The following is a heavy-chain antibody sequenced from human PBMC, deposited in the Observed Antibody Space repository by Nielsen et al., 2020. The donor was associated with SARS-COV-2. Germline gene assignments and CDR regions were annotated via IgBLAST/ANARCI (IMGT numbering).Heavy chain of an antibody. CDR2: ISAYNGNT. J-gene: IGHJ4*02. D-gene: IGHD6-6*01. CDR3: ARNIAARPSSGYYFDY. CDR1: GYTFTSYG. Sequence: ASVKVSCKASGYTFTSYGISWVRQAPGQGLEWMGWISAYNGNTNYAQKLQGRVTMTTDTSTSTAYMELRSLRSDDTAVYYCARNIAARPSSGYYFDYWGQGTLVTVSS. V-gene: IGHV1-18*04.